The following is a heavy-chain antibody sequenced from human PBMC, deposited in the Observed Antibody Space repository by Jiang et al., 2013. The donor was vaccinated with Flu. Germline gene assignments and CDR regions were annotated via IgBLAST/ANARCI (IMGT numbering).Heavy chain of an antibody. J-gene: IGHJ5*02. CDR1: GYTFTSYY. D-gene: IGHD3-10*01. Sequence: GAEVKKPGASVKVSCKASGYTFTSYYMHWVRQAPGQGLEWMGIINPSGGSTSYAQKFQGRVTMTRDTSTSTVYMELSSLRSEDTAVYYCARDWSPVAAIRGVILKWGWFDPGAREPWSPSPQ. CDR3: ARDWSPVAAIRGVILKWGWFDP. CDR2: INPSGGST. V-gene: IGHV1-46*01.